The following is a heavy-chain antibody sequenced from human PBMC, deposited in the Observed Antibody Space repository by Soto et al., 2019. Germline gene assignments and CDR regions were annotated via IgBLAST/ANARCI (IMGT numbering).Heavy chain of an antibody. J-gene: IGHJ4*02. V-gene: IGHV4-34*01. D-gene: IGHD2-21*02. CDR1: GGSFCSYY. CDR3: AMDSSTDAYCGGDCPDY. CDR2: INHSGST. Sequence: QVQLQQWGAGLLKPSETLSLTCAVYGGSFCSYYWSWIRQPPGKGLEWIGEINHSGSTNYNPSPKSRGTISVDTPKNQFSLKLSSVTAADTDVYYCAMDSSTDAYCGGDCPDYWGQGTLVTVSS.